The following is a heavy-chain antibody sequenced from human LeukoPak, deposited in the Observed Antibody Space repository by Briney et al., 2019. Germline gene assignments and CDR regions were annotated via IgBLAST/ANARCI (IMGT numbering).Heavy chain of an antibody. CDR3: AKDESQWLPQYYFDY. V-gene: IGHV3-23*01. CDR1: GFIFRHYA. Sequence: GGSLRLSCSASGFIFRHYAVNWVRQSPGKGLEWVSGISGSGDSTYYADSVKGRFTVSRDNSKNTLYLQMNSLRAEDTAVYYCAKDESQWLPQYYFDYWGQGTLVTVSS. CDR2: ISGSGDST. J-gene: IGHJ4*02. D-gene: IGHD6-19*01.